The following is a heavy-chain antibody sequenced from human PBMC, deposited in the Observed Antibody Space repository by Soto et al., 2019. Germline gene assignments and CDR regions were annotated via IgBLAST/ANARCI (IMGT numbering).Heavy chain of an antibody. CDR2: ISAYNGNT. J-gene: IGHJ6*02. CDR1: GYTFTSYG. V-gene: IGHV1-18*01. Sequence: GASVKVSCKASGYTFTSYGISWVRQAPGQGLEWMGWISAYNGNTNYAQKLQGRVTMTTDTSTSTAYMELRSLRSDDTAVYYCARDIGYCSSTSCYAGDYYYGMDVWGQGTTVTVSS. CDR3: ARDIGYCSSTSCYAGDYYYGMDV. D-gene: IGHD2-2*01.